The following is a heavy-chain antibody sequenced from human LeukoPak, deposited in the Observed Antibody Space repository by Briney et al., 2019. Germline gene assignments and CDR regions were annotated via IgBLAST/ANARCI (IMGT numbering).Heavy chain of an antibody. CDR1: GFTFGSYV. D-gene: IGHD2-8*01. CDR3: AQSTSMRYFFDL. V-gene: IGHV3-23*01. J-gene: IGHJ2*01. Sequence: PGGSLRLSCAASGFTFGSYVMSWVRQAPGKGPEWVSAISGDGGTYYADSVRGRFTVSRDNSVFLQMNSLRVEDTALYYCAQSTSMRYFFDLWGRGTLVTVSS. CDR2: ISGDGGT.